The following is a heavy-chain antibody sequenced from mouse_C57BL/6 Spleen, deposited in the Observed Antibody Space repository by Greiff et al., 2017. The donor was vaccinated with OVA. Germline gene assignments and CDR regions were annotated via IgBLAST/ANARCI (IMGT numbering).Heavy chain of an antibody. CDR1: GFTFSSYA. Sequence: EVHLVESGGGLVKPGGSLKLSCAASGFTFSSYAMSWVRQTPEKRLEWVATISDGGSYTYYPDNVKGRFTISRDNANNNLYLQMSHLKSEDTAMYYCARVRDYYYYAMDYWGQGTSVTVSS. CDR2: ISDGGSYT. CDR3: ARVRDYYYYAMDY. V-gene: IGHV5-4*01. D-gene: IGHD1-1*01. J-gene: IGHJ4*01.